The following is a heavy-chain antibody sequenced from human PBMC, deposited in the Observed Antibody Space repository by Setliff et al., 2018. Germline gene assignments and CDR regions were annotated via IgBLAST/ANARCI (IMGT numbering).Heavy chain of an antibody. CDR1: GYTFTNYV. Sequence: ASVKVSCKASGYTFTNYVFHWVRQAPGQRLEWMGWINAVSGYTKYSQKFQGRVTITRDTSASTAYMELSSLRAEDTAVYYCASPHRGGSYYDVFGIWGQGTMGTVSS. CDR2: INAVSGYT. CDR3: ASPHRGGSYYDVFGI. V-gene: IGHV1-3*01. D-gene: IGHD1-26*01. J-gene: IGHJ3*02.